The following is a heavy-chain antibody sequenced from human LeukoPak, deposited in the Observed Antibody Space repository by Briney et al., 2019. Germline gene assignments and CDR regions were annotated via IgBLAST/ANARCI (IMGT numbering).Heavy chain of an antibody. CDR1: GGSFSGYY. CDR3: ARVSVVPAAYFDY. Sequence: SETLSLTCAVYGGSFSGYYWSWIRQPPGKGLEWIGEINHSGSTNYNPSLKSRVTISVDTSKNQFSLKLSSVTAADTAVYYCARVSVVPAAYFDYRGQGTLVTVSS. CDR2: INHSGST. J-gene: IGHJ4*02. D-gene: IGHD2-2*01. V-gene: IGHV4-34*01.